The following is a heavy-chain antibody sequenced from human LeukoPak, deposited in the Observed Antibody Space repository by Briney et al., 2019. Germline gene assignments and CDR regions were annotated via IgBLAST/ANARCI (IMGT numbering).Heavy chain of an antibody. Sequence: GGSLRLSCAASGFTFSSYAMSWVRQAPGKGLEWVSGISGSGGSTYYADSVKGRFTISRDNSKNTLSLQMNSLRAEDTAVYYCAKSVNFDWLPLDYWGQGTLVTVSS. V-gene: IGHV3-23*01. CDR3: AKSVNFDWLPLDY. CDR1: GFTFSSYA. J-gene: IGHJ4*02. D-gene: IGHD3-9*01. CDR2: ISGSGGST.